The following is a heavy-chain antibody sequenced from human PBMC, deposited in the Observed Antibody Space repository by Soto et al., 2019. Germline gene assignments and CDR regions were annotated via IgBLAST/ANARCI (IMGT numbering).Heavy chain of an antibody. V-gene: IGHV1-69*13. Sequence: GASVKVSCKASGGTFSSYAISWVRQAPGQGLEWMGGIIPIFGTANYAQKFQGRVTITADESTSTAYMELSSLRSEDTAVYYCARGSMIVVDPGFFDYWGQGTLVTVSS. CDR3: ARGSMIVVDPGFFDY. CDR1: GGTFSSYA. D-gene: IGHD3-22*01. CDR2: IIPIFGTA. J-gene: IGHJ4*02.